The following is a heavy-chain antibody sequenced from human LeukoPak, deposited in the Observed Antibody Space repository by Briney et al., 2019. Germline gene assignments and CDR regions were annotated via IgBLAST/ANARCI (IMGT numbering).Heavy chain of an antibody. CDR3: AKYLGRAFDS. D-gene: IGHD2/OR15-2a*01. Sequence: GGSLRLSCAASGFTFRSYWMSWVRQAPGKGLEWLGHINQEGSRTDHADSVKGRFTISRDNSRNLLYLNMNNLRAEDTAVYFFAKYLGRAFDSWGQGILVSVSS. CDR2: INQEGSRT. V-gene: IGHV3-7*01. CDR1: GFTFRSYW. J-gene: IGHJ4*02.